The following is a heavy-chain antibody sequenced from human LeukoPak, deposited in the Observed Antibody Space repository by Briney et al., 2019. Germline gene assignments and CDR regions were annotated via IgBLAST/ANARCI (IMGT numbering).Heavy chain of an antibody. Sequence: SVKVSCKASGGTFSSYAISWVRQAPGQGLEWMGGIIPIFGTANYAQKFQGRVTITADESTSTAYMELSSLRSEDTAVYYCARVLSRGCSSTSCYLPYGMDVWGRGTTVTVSS. CDR3: ARVLSRGCSSTSCYLPYGMDV. V-gene: IGHV1-69*13. CDR2: IIPIFGTA. CDR1: GGTFSSYA. D-gene: IGHD2-2*01. J-gene: IGHJ6*02.